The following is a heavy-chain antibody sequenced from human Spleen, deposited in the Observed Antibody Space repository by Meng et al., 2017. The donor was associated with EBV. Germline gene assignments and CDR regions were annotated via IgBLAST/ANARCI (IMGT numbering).Heavy chain of an antibody. V-gene: IGHV3-30*03. CDR3: ARDLSGRFDP. CDR2: MPSDGGNI. J-gene: IGHJ5*02. D-gene: IGHD1-14*01. Sequence: QVQLVESGXGGVQPGXSLRLSCAASGFTFSGYGMFWVRQAPGKGPEWVAIMPSDGGNIYYADSVKGRFTISRDNSKNTLYLQMNSLRGEDTAVYYCARDLSGRFDPWGQGTLVTVSS. CDR1: GFTFSGYG.